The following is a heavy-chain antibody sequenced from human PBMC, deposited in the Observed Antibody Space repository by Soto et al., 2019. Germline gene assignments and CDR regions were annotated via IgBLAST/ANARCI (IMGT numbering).Heavy chain of an antibody. CDR2: IYPGDSDT. Sequence: GESLKISCKGSGYSFTSYWIGWVRQMPGKGLEWMGIIYPGDSDTRYSPSFQGQVTISADKSISTAYLQWSSLKASDTAMYYCARHKLLFLEWSHAFDIWGQGTMVTVSS. J-gene: IGHJ3*02. D-gene: IGHD3-3*01. V-gene: IGHV5-51*01. CDR3: ARHKLLFLEWSHAFDI. CDR1: GYSFTSYW.